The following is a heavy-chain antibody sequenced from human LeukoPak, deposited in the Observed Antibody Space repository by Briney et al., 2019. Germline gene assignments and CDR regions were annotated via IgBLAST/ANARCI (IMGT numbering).Heavy chain of an antibody. J-gene: IGHJ4*02. CDR3: ARGRSSSWFPFDY. Sequence: SETLSLTCTVSGGSISSYYWSWIRQPAGKGLEWIGRVYTSESSNYNPSLKSRVTISVDTSKNQFSLKLSSVTAADTAVYYCARGRSSSWFPFDYWAREPWSPSPQ. CDR2: VYTSESS. V-gene: IGHV4-4*07. CDR1: GGSISSYY. D-gene: IGHD6-13*01.